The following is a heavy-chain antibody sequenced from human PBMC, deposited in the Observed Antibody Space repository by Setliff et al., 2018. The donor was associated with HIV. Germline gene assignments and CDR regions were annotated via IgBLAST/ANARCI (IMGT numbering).Heavy chain of an antibody. CDR2: ISSSSSTI. CDR1: GFTFSSYS. Sequence: GGSLRLSCAASGFTFSSYSMNWVRQAPGKGLEWVSYISSSSSTIYYADSVKGRFTISRDNAKNSLYLQMNSLRVEDTGVYHCAGDGGYGTPFDYWGQGTPVTVSS. D-gene: IGHD1-26*01. J-gene: IGHJ4*02. CDR3: AGDGGYGTPFDY. V-gene: IGHV3-48*04.